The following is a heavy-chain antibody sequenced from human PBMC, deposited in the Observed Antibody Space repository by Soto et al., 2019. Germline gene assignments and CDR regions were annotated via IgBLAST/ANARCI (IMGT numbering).Heavy chain of an antibody. D-gene: IGHD2-15*01. CDR2: ISSSSSYI. Sequence: PGGSLRLSCAASGFTFRSYNMNWVRQAPGKGLEWVSYISSSSSYISYADSVKGRFTISRDNAKNSLYLQMNSLRAEDTAVYYCARDCSGGSCYSGGHPIDYWGQGTLVTVSS. CDR1: GFTFRSYN. CDR3: ARDCSGGSCYSGGHPIDY. J-gene: IGHJ4*02. V-gene: IGHV3-21*01.